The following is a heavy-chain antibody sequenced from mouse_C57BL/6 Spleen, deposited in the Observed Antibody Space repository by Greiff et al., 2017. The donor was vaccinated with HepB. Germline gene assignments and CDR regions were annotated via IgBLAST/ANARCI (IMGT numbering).Heavy chain of an antibody. CDR3: AILYYPGDY. D-gene: IGHD2-1*01. J-gene: IGHJ4*01. CDR2: IDPSDSYT. V-gene: IGHV1-69*01. Sequence: QVQLQQPGAELVMPGASVKLSCKASGYTFTSYWMHWVKQRPGQGLEWIGEIDPSDSYTNYNQQFKGKSTLTVDTSSSTAYMQLSSLTSEDSAVYYCAILYYPGDYWGQGTSVTVSS. CDR1: GYTFTSYW.